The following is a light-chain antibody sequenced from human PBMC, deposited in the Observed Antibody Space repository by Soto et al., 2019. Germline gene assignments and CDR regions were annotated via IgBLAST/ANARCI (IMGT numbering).Light chain of an antibody. CDR3: QQYTGPPTT. V-gene: IGKV3-20*01. J-gene: IGKJ5*01. CDR2: GAS. Sequence: EIMMTQSPATLSVSPGERATLSCRASQSVSSSYLAWCQQRPGQAPRLLIYGASTRAAGIPDRFSGSGSGTDFTLTITRLEPEDSAVYFCQQYTGPPTTFGQGTRLEIK. CDR1: QSVSSSY.